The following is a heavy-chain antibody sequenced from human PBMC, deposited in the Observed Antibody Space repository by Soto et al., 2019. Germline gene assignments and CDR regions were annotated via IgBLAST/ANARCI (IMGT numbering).Heavy chain of an antibody. J-gene: IGHJ4*02. CDR1: GGSVSSGDSY. CDR2: VYYSGTT. Sequence: QVQLHESGPGLVQPSQTLSLTCTVSGGSVSSGDSYWTWIRQAPGKGLEWVGHVYYSGTTYYNPSLKGRLTMTVDPSKNSFSLTLSSVTAADTAVYFCARGRLSGHPTPPDDYWGQGTLVTVSS. CDR3: ARGRLSGHPTPPDDY. V-gene: IGHV4-30-4*01. D-gene: IGHD2-2*01.